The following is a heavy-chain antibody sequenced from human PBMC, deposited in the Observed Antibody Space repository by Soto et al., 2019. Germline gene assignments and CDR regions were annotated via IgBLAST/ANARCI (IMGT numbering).Heavy chain of an antibody. CDR1: GGSISSGGYY. V-gene: IGHV4-31*03. Sequence: QVQLQESGPGLVKPSQTLSLTCTVSGGSISSGGYYWSWIRQHPGKGLEWIGYIYYSGSTYYNPSLKSRVTTSVDTSKNQFSLKLSSVTAADTAVYYCAREAIYGDYDGEGLPRDWGQGTLVTVSS. CDR3: AREAIYGDYDGEGLPRD. CDR2: IYYSGST. D-gene: IGHD4-17*01. J-gene: IGHJ4*02.